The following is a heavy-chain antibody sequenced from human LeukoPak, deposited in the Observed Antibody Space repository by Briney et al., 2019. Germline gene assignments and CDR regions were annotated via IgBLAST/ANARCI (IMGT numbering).Heavy chain of an antibody. J-gene: IGHJ4*02. D-gene: IGHD4-17*01. CDR3: ATLVGGGDYGDDGERYFDY. Sequence: ASVKVSCKVSGYTLTELSIHWVRQAPGKGLEWMGSFDPEDGETIYAQKFQGRVTMTEDTSTDTAYMELSSLRSEDTAVYYCATLVGGGDYGDDGERYFDYWGQGNLVTVSS. CDR2: FDPEDGET. CDR1: GYTLTELS. V-gene: IGHV1-24*01.